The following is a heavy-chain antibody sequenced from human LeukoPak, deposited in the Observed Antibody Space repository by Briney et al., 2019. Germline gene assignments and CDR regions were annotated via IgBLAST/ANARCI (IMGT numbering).Heavy chain of an antibody. Sequence: SETLSLTCTVSGYSISSGYYWGWIRQLPGKGLEWIGSIYHSGSTYYNPSLKSRVTISVDTSKNQFSLKLSSVTAADTAVYYCARHMVRGVIGYFDYWGQGTLVTVSS. D-gene: IGHD3-10*01. CDR1: GYSISSGYY. CDR3: ARHMVRGVIGYFDY. J-gene: IGHJ4*02. CDR2: IYHSGST. V-gene: IGHV4-38-2*02.